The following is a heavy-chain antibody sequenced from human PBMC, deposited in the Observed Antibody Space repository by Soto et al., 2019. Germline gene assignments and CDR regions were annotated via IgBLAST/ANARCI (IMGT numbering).Heavy chain of an antibody. Sequence: GESLKISCKGSGYSFAGYWSTWVRQKPGKGLEWMGRIDPSDSQTYYSPSFRGHVTISATKSITTVFLQWSSLRASDTAMYYCARQIYDSDTGPNFQYYFDSWGQGTPVTVSS. D-gene: IGHD3-22*01. CDR3: ARQIYDSDTGPNFQYYFDS. CDR2: IDPSDSQT. CDR1: GYSFAGYW. V-gene: IGHV5-10-1*01. J-gene: IGHJ4*02.